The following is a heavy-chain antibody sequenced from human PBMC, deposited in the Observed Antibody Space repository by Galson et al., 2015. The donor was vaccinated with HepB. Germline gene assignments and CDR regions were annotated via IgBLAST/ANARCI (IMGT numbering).Heavy chain of an antibody. Sequence: SLRLSCAASGFTFSSYGMHWVRQAPGKGLEWVAVISYDGSNKYYADSVKGRFTISRDNSKNTLYLQMNSLRAEDAAVYYCAKDYYGSGSYYTFRYYYYMDVWGKGTTVTVSS. V-gene: IGHV3-30*18. D-gene: IGHD3-10*01. J-gene: IGHJ6*03. CDR1: GFTFSSYG. CDR2: ISYDGSNK. CDR3: AKDYYGSGSYYTFRYYYYMDV.